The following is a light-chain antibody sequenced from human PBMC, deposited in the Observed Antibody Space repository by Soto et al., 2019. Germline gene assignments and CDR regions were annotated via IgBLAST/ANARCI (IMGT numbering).Light chain of an antibody. CDR3: KQWRRSTRT. V-gene: IGKV3-20*01. CDR2: GGS. CDR1: QSVTNSR. J-gene: IGKJ2*01. Sequence: EIVLTQSPGTLSLSPGERATLSCRASQSVTNSRLAWYQQKPGQAPKVLIYGGSNRATGIPDRFSGSGSGTDFTLTISRLEPEEFAVYYCKQWRRSTRTFGQGTKLEIK.